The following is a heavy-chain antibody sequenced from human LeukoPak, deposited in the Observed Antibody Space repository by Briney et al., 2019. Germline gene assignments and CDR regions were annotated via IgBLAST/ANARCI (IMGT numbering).Heavy chain of an antibody. CDR3: ARAARPYYDSSGYQPHWFDP. CDR1: GNTFTDYY. Sequence: ASVKVSCKASGNTFTDYYMHWVRQAPGQGLEWMGWIKPNSGGTNYAQKLQGRVTMTTDTSTSTAYMELRSLRSDDTAVYYCARAARPYYDSSGYQPHWFDPWGQGTLVTVSS. V-gene: IGHV1-2*02. CDR2: IKPNSGGT. J-gene: IGHJ5*02. D-gene: IGHD3-22*01.